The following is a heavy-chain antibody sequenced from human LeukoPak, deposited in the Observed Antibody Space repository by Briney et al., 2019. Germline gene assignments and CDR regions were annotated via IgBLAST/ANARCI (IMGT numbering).Heavy chain of an antibody. CDR1: GFTFSTYA. D-gene: IGHD6-13*01. CDR3: AKEHSNWYNFDY. V-gene: IGHV3-30*02. Sequence: PGGSLRLSCAVSGFTFSTYAMHWVRQAPGKGLEWVAFIWPDGSKKYYADSVKGRFAISRENSNNTLYLQMNSLRAEDTAVYYCAKEHSNWYNFDYWGQGTLVTVSS. CDR2: IWPDGSKK. J-gene: IGHJ4*02.